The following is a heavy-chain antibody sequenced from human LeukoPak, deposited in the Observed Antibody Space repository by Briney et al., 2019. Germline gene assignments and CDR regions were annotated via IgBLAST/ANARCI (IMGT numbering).Heavy chain of an antibody. CDR1: GGTFSSYA. Sequence: SVKVSCKASGGTFSSYAISWVRQAPGQGLEWMGGIIPIFGTANYAQKFQGRVTITADESTSTAYMELSSLRSEDTAVYYCARETGRGCSGGSCFRRLYYYYGMDAWGQGTTVTVS. CDR3: ARETGRGCSGGSCFRRLYYYYGMDA. D-gene: IGHD2-15*01. CDR2: IIPIFGTA. J-gene: IGHJ6*02. V-gene: IGHV1-69*13.